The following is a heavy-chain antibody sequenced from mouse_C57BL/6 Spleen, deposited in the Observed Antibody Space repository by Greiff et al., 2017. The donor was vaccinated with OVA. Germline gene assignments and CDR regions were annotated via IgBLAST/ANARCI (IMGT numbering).Heavy chain of an antibody. CDR2: IDPSDSYT. D-gene: IGHD1-1*01. J-gene: IGHJ2*01. Sequence: QVQLLQPGAELVRPGTSVKLSCKASGYTFTSYWMHWVKQRPGQGLEWIGVIDPSDSYTNYNQKFKGKATLTVDTSSSTAYMQLSSLTSEDSAVYYCARPSTVVATGDYWGQGTTLTVSS. V-gene: IGHV1-59*01. CDR1: GYTFTSYW. CDR3: ARPSTVVATGDY.